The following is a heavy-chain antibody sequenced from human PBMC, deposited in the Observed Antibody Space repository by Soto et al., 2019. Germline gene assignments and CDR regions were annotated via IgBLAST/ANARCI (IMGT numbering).Heavy chain of an antibody. Sequence: SVPVTFQASGFTFPSSPVQGVRQPRGKRLAGVGCIVDGSGNKNYAQKFQERVTNNKDMSTSTAYMELSSLRSEDTAVYYGAATVYYDSSAAPPCDYYCMDVWGQGTMVTVSS. V-gene: IGHV1-58*01. D-gene: IGHD3-22*01. CDR3: AATVYYDSSAAPPCDYYCMDV. CDR2: IVDGSGNK. CDR1: GFTFPSSP. J-gene: IGHJ6*02.